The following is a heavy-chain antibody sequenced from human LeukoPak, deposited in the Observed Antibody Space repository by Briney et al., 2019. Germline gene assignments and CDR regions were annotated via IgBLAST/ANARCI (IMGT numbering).Heavy chain of an antibody. CDR1: GGSVSGYY. Sequence: SETLSLTCTVSGGSVSGYYWSWIRQPPGKGLEWIGYIYYSGSTDYNPSLKSRVTISSDTSKNQFSLKLSSVTAADTAVYYCARRGYSSGYYYLDYWGRGTLVAVSS. D-gene: IGHD6-19*01. CDR3: ARRGYSSGYYYLDY. J-gene: IGHJ4*02. CDR2: IYYSGST. V-gene: IGHV4-59*08.